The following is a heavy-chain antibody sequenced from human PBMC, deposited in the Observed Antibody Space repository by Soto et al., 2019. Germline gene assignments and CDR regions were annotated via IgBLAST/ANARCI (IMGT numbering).Heavy chain of an antibody. J-gene: IGHJ4*02. CDR3: ARDLLVAAARNGSTPSFDY. CDR1: GYTFTGYY. Sequence: QVQLVQSGAEVKKPGASVKVSCKASGYTFTGYYMHWVRQAPGQGLEWMGWINPNSGGTNYAQKFQGWVTMTRDTSISTAYMELSRLRSDDTAVYYCARDLLVAAARNGSTPSFDYWGQGTLVTVSS. V-gene: IGHV1-2*04. CDR2: INPNSGGT. D-gene: IGHD6-13*01.